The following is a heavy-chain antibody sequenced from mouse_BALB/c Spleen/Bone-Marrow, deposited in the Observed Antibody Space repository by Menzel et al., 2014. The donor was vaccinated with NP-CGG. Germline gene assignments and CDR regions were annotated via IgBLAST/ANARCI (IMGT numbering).Heavy chain of an antibody. CDR1: GFTFSSYT. D-gene: IGHD4-1*01. J-gene: IGHJ2*01. V-gene: IGHV5-6-4*01. Sequence: EVQLVESGGGLVKPGGSLKLSCAASGFTFSSYTMSWVRQTPEKRLEWVATISSGGSYTYYPDSVKGRFTISRDNAKNTLYLQMSSLKSEDTAMYYCTREDTNWDFDYWGQGTTLTVSS. CDR3: TREDTNWDFDY. CDR2: ISSGGSYT.